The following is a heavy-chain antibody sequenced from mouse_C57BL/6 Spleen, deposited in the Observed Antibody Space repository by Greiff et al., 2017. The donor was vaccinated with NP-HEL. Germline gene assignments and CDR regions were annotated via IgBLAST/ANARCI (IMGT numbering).Heavy chain of an antibody. V-gene: IGHV1-69*01. CDR2: IDPSDSYT. Sequence: QVQLQQPGAELVMPGASVKLSCKASGYTFTSYWMHWVKQRPGQGLEWIGEIDPSDSYTNYNQKFKGKSTLTVDKSSSTAYMQLSSLTSEDSAVYYCARGETGWYFDVWGKGTTVTVSS. CDR1: GYTFTSYW. CDR3: ARGETGWYFDV. J-gene: IGHJ1*03. D-gene: IGHD4-1*01.